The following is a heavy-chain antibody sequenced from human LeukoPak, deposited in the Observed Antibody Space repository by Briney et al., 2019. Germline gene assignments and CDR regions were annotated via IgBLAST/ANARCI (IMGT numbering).Heavy chain of an antibody. Sequence: SETLSLTCTVSGGSISSYYWSWIRQPPGKGLEWVGYIYYSGSTNYNPSLKSRVTISVDTSKNQFSLKLSSVTAADTAVDYCARGSRGYDLDPENWFDPWGQGTLVTVSS. CDR1: GGSISSYY. CDR2: IYYSGST. J-gene: IGHJ5*02. D-gene: IGHD5-12*01. V-gene: IGHV4-59*01. CDR3: ARGSRGYDLDPENWFDP.